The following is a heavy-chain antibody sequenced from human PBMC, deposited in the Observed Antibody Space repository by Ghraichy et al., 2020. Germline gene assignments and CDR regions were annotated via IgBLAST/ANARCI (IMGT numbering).Heavy chain of an antibody. CDR3: ARDDGRGSYCVY. Sequence: ASVKVSCKASGYTFTTYGFSWVRQAPGQGLEWMGWISGRNDRAKYAQKVQGRVTMTTDSYTKPAYMELTSLTTDDTAVYYCARDDGRGSYCVYWGQGTLVTVSS. CDR1: GYTFTTYG. J-gene: IGHJ4*02. D-gene: IGHD5-12*01. CDR2: ISGRNDRA. V-gene: IGHV1-18*01.